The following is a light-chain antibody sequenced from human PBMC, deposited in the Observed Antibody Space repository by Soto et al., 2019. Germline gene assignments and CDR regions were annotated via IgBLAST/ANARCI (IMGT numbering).Light chain of an antibody. J-gene: IGKJ1*01. Sequence: DIVMTQSPDSLAVSLGERATINCKSSQSVLYRADNKNYLAWYQQKPGRPPKLLIYWASTRESGVPDRISGSGSGADFTLTISSLQAEDVAVYYCQQYYTTPQTFGQGTKVEIK. CDR3: QQYYTTPQT. CDR1: QSVLYRADNKNY. CDR2: WAS. V-gene: IGKV4-1*01.